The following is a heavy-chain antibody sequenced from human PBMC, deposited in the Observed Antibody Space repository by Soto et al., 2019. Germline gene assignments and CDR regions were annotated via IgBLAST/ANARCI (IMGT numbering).Heavy chain of an antibody. Sequence: SETLSLTCAVYGGSFSGYYWSWIRQPPGKGLEWIGEINHSGSTNYNPSLKSRVTISVDTSKNQFSLKLSSVTAADTAVYYCARSPPRIVGVVGSRGGWFDPWGQGTLVTVSS. D-gene: IGHD1-26*01. CDR1: GGSFSGYY. V-gene: IGHV4-34*01. CDR3: ARSPPRIVGVVGSRGGWFDP. J-gene: IGHJ5*02. CDR2: INHSGST.